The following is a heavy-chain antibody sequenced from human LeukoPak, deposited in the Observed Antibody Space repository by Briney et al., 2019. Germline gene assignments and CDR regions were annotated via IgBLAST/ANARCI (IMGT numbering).Heavy chain of an antibody. CDR3: ARDWGHSDAFDI. J-gene: IGHJ3*02. CDR1: GYTFTVYY. D-gene: IGHD3-16*01. V-gene: IGHV1-2*02. Sequence: ASVTVSFKASGYTFTVYYMHWVRQAPGQGGEGMGWINPNSGGTNYAQKFQGRVTMTRDTSISTAYMELSRLRSDDTAVYYCARDWGHSDAFDIWGQGTMVTVSS. CDR2: INPNSGGT.